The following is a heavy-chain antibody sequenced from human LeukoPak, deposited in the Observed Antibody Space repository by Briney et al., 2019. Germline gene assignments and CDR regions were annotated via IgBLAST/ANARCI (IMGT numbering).Heavy chain of an antibody. J-gene: IGHJ5*02. D-gene: IGHD4-11*01. V-gene: IGHV4-31*03. CDR1: GGSISSDNYY. Sequence: SETLSLTCTVSGGSISSDNYYWSWIRQHPRKGLEWIGYIYYSGSTYYNPSLKSRVIISIDTSKNQFSPKLSSVTAADTAMYYCARVPDYSNKNWFDPWGQGTLVTVSS. CDR3: ARVPDYSNKNWFDP. CDR2: IYYSGST.